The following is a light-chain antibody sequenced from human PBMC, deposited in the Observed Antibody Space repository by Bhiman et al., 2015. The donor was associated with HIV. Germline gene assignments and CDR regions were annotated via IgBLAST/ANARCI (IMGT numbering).Light chain of an antibody. CDR3: CSYGGSANSVV. CDR1: NRDVGSFRF. CDR2: DVS. V-gene: IGLV2-23*02. Sequence: QSALTQPASVSGSPGQSVTISCTGTNRDVGSFRFVSWYQQHPGKAPNIVIYDVSKRPSGVSDRFSGSKSGNTASLTISGLQTEDEADYYCCSYGGSANSVVFGGGTKLTVL. J-gene: IGLJ2*01.